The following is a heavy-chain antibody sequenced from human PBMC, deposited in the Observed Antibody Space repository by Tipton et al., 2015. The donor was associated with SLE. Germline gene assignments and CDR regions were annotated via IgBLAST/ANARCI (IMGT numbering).Heavy chain of an antibody. CDR2: VHSSGST. CDR1: GGSISSYY. J-gene: IGHJ4*02. CDR3: ARGGVGGYDYFDY. V-gene: IGHV4-59*01. Sequence: TLSLTCTVSGGSISSYYWSWIRQPPGKRLEWIGHVHSSGSTHYNPSLKSRVTISLDTSKNQFSLRMSSVTAADTAVYYCARGGVGGYDYFDYWGQGTLVTVSS. D-gene: IGHD5-12*01.